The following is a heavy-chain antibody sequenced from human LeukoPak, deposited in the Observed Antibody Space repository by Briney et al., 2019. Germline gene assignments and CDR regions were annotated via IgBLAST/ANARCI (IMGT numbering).Heavy chain of an antibody. D-gene: IGHD5-18*01. Sequence: PGGSLRLSCAASGFTFSGSAMHWVRQASGKGLEWVGRIRSKANSYATAYAASVKGRFTISRDDSQHTAYLQMNSLQTAAPAVYYCTARVLSVDPAMEIDSWGQGTLVTVSS. V-gene: IGHV3-73*01. CDR3: TARVLSVDPAMEIDS. CDR2: IRSKANSYAT. CDR1: GFTFSGSA. J-gene: IGHJ4*02.